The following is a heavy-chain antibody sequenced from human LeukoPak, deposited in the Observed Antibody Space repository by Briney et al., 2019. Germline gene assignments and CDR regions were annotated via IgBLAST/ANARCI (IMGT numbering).Heavy chain of an antibody. J-gene: IGHJ6*02. CDR1: GFTFSSYA. D-gene: IGHD2-2*01. CDR2: ISGSGGST. Sequence: GGSLRLSCAASGFTFSSYATSWVRQAPGKGLEWVSAISGSGGSTYYADSVKGRFTISRDNSKNTLYLQMNSLRAEDTAVYYCAKGRIVVVPAAGYYYYYGMDVWGQGTTVTVSS. CDR3: AKGRIVVVPAAGYYYYYGMDV. V-gene: IGHV3-23*01.